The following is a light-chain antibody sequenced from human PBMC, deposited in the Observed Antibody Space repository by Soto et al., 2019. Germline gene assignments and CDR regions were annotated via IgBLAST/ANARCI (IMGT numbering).Light chain of an antibody. J-gene: IGKJ1*01. V-gene: IGKV1-33*01. CDR1: QDINNY. CDR2: DAS. CDR3: QQYDSYST. Sequence: DIQMTQSPSSLSASVGDRVTITCQASQDINNYVNWYQQKPGKAPKLLIFDASTLKTGVPSRFSGSGSGTDFSFTISSLQPEDIATYYCQQYDSYSTFGQGTKGDIK.